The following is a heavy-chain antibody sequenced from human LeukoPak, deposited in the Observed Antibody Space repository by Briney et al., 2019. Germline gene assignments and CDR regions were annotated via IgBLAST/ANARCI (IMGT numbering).Heavy chain of an antibody. D-gene: IGHD3-22*01. CDR3: AKVRDYYYYYGMDV. Sequence: GRSLRLSCAASGFTFSSYGMHWVRQASGKGLEWVAVISYDGSHNYNADSVKGRFTISRDNSKNTLYLQMNSLRAEDTAVYYCAKVRDYYYYYGMDVWGQGTTVTVSS. CDR1: GFTFSSYG. CDR2: ISYDGSHN. V-gene: IGHV3-30*18. J-gene: IGHJ6*02.